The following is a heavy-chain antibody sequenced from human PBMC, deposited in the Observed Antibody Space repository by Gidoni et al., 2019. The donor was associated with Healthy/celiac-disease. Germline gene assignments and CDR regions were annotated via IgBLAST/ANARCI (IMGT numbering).Heavy chain of an antibody. D-gene: IGHD3-10*01. CDR3: ARHGYYGSGSYQNWFDP. CDR2: ISYDGSNK. J-gene: IGHJ5*02. CDR1: GFTFSSYA. Sequence: AASGFTFSSYAMHWVRQAPGKGLEWVAVISYDGSNKYYADSVKGRFTSSRDNSKNTLYLQMNSLRAEDTAVYYCARHGYYGSGSYQNWFDPWGQGTLVTVSS. V-gene: IGHV3-30-3*01.